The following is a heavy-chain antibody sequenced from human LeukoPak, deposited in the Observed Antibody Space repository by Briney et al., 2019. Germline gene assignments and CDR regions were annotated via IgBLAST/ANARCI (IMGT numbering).Heavy chain of an antibody. CDR3: ARDQFGYYYYY. D-gene: IGHD3-22*01. Sequence: PGGSLRLSCAASGFTFSSYSMNWVRQAPGKGLERVSYISSSSSTIYYADSVKGRFTISRDNSKNTLYLQMNSLRAEDTAVYYCARDQFGYYYYYWGQGTLVTVSS. J-gene: IGHJ4*02. CDR2: ISSSSSTI. CDR1: GFTFSSYS. V-gene: IGHV3-48*01.